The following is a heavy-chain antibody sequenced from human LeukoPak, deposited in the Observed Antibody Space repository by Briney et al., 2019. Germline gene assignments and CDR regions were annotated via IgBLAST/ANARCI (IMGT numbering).Heavy chain of an antibody. J-gene: IGHJ4*02. Sequence: SGGSLRLSCVASGFSFISYWMAWVRQAPGQGLEWVANIKQDGSEKYYVDSVKGRFTISIDNAKNSLYLQMNSLRVEDTAVYYCARGEIFGVVILSYYFDYWGQGTLVTVSS. V-gene: IGHV3-7*01. CDR2: IKQDGSEK. D-gene: IGHD3-3*01. CDR1: GFSFISYW. CDR3: ARGEIFGVVILSYYFDY.